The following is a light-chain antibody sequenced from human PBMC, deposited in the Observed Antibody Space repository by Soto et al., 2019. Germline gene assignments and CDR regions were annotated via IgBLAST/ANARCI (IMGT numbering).Light chain of an antibody. CDR3: SSYTTSSTPYV. CDR2: EVS. V-gene: IGLV2-14*01. CDR1: SSDIGAYNY. Sequence: QSVLTQPASVSGSPGQSITISCIGTSSDIGAYNYVSWYQQHPGKAPKLMIYEVSYRPSGVSNRFSGSKSGNTASLTISGLQAEDEADYYCSSYTTSSTPYVFGTGTKVTVL. J-gene: IGLJ1*01.